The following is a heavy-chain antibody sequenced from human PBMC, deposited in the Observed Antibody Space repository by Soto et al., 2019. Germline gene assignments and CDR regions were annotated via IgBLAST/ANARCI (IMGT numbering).Heavy chain of an antibody. J-gene: IGHJ4*02. V-gene: IGHV3-66*02. CDR1: GFTVSSYH. Sequence: GGSLRLSCAASGFTVSSYHMSWVRQAPGKGLEWVSVIYSVGSADFAYSVKGRFTISRDNSRNTVYLQMLNLRPEDTAVYYCAKDQRMYYYGSGSDSWGQGTLVTVSS. CDR2: IYSVGSA. D-gene: IGHD3-10*01. CDR3: AKDQRMYYYGSGSDS.